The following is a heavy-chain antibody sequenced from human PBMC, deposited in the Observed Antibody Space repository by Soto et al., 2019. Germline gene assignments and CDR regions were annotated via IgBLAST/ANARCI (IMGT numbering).Heavy chain of an antibody. V-gene: IGHV4-39*01. CDR1: GGSISSSSYY. Sequence: KPSETLSLTCTVSGGSISSSSYYWGWIRQPPGKGLEWIGSIYYSGSTYYNPSLKSRVTISVDTSKNQFSLKLSSVTAADTAVYYCARAWKDYYGSGRIGGMDVWGQGTTVTVSS. J-gene: IGHJ6*02. D-gene: IGHD3-10*01. CDR2: IYYSGST. CDR3: ARAWKDYYGSGRIGGMDV.